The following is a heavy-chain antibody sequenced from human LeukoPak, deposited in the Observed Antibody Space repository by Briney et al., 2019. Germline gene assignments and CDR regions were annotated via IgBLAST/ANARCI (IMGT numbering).Heavy chain of an antibody. CDR2: IYITGST. D-gene: IGHD6-13*01. V-gene: IGHV4-4*07. Sequence: SETLSLTCTVSGASTSDYYWSWIRQAAGKGLEWIGRIYITGSTSYNPSLKRRVTMSLDTSKNQFSLLLYSVTAADTAVYYCARRATSSWYYDYWGQGALVTVYS. J-gene: IGHJ4*02. CDR3: ARRATSSWYYDY. CDR1: GASTSDYY.